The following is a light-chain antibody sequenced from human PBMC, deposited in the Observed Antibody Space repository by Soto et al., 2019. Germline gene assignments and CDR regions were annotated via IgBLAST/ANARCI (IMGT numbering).Light chain of an antibody. Sequence: QSALTQPASVSGSPEQSITISCTGTSNDVGRYNHVSWYQQHPGKAPKVMIYEATKRPSGVSNRFSGSKSGNTASLTISGLQAENEADYSCCAYAGSGTVVFGGGTKLTVL. CDR1: SNDVGRYNH. CDR2: EAT. CDR3: CAYAGSGTVV. J-gene: IGLJ3*02. V-gene: IGLV2-23*01.